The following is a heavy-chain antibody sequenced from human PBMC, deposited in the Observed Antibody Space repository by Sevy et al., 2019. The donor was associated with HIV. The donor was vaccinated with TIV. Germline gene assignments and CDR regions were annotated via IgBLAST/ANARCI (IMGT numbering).Heavy chain of an antibody. V-gene: IGHV4-59*01. D-gene: IGHD2-15*01. CDR2: IFYRGTT. Sequence: SETLSLTCNVSGASIRSYSWTWIRQPPGKGLEWIGNIFYRGTTDYNPSLKSRVTISVDTSQNQVSLWVKSVTASDTAVYFCARLECSGEDNCYNHWGQGTPVTVSS. J-gene: IGHJ5*02. CDR1: GASIRSYS. CDR3: ARLECSGEDNCYNH.